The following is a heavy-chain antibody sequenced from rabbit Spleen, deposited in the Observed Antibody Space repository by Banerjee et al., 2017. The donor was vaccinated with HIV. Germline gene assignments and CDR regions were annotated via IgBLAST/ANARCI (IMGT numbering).Heavy chain of an antibody. Sequence: QSLEESGGDLVQPEGSLTLTCKASGFSFSSATIGWVRQAPGKGLEWIGCIGTGSGNTYYASWAKGRFTISKTSSTTVTLQMTSLTAADTATYFCARDAAGREDFNLWGPGTLVTVS. CDR3: ARDAAGREDFNL. V-gene: IGHV1S40*01. J-gene: IGHJ4*01. CDR1: GFSFSSAT. D-gene: IGHD4-2*01. CDR2: IGTGSGNT.